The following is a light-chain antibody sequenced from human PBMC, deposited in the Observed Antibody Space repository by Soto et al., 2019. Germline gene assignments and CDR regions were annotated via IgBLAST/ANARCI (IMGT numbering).Light chain of an antibody. V-gene: IGKV3-20*01. CDR1: QNVSSSY. Sequence: TLSCRASQNVSSSYLAWYQQKPGQAPRLLIYGASSRATGIPDRFSGSGSGTDFTLSISRLEPEDFAVYYCQQYGSSALTFGGGTKVDIK. J-gene: IGKJ4*02. CDR3: QQYGSSALT. CDR2: GAS.